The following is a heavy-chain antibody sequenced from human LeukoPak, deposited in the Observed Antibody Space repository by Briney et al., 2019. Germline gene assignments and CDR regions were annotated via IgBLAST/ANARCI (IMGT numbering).Heavy chain of an antibody. V-gene: IGHV3-23*01. D-gene: IGHD5-12*01. J-gene: IGHJ4*02. CDR3: AKDFSGYDTCDY. CDR2: ISGSGSST. Sequence: PGGSLRLSCAASGFTFSSYAMSWVRQAPGKGLEWVSAISGSGSSTYYADSVKGRFTNSGDNSKNTLYLQMNSLRAEDTAVYYCAKDFSGYDTCDYWGQGTLVTVSS. CDR1: GFTFSSYA.